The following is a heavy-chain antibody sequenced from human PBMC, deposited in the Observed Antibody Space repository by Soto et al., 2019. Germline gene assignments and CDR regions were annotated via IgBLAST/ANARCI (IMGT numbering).Heavy chain of an antibody. CDR1: GFTFTSSA. CDR3: AADVPTGTTLVDY. J-gene: IGHJ4*02. CDR2: IVVGSGNT. D-gene: IGHD1-1*01. Sequence: SVKVSCKASGFTFTSSAVQLVRQARGQRLEWIGWIVVGSGNTNYAQKFQERVTITRDMSTSTAYMELSSLRSEDTAVYYCAADVPTGTTLVDYWGQGTLVTVSS. V-gene: IGHV1-58*01.